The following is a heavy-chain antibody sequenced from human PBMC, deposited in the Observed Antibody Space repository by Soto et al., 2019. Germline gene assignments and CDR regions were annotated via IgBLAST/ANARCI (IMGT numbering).Heavy chain of an antibody. CDR1: GFTFNNYA. CDR2: IWKDGSTR. CDR3: ARAPSYDSSAYWCDY. Sequence: QVQLVESGGGVLQPGRSLRLSCAASGFTFNNYAFHWVRQSPGKGLEWVAFIWKDGSTRYYVDSVKGRFTISRDNSKNPIYLEKNSLRAEDTAMYYCARAPSYDSSAYWCDYWGQGTLVTVSS. J-gene: IGHJ4*02. V-gene: IGHV3-33*01. D-gene: IGHD3-22*01.